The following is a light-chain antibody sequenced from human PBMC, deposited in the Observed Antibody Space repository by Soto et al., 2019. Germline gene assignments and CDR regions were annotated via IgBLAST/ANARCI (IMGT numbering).Light chain of an antibody. J-gene: IGKJ3*01. V-gene: IGKV1-5*03. Sequence: DIQMTQSPSSLSASVGDRVTITCRASQSISSRLAWYPQRPGKAPKLLIYKASSLESGVPSRFSCSGAGPECTRTISSLQPDDVATDFCQQYNSYPRTFGHGTKVDIK. CDR1: QSISSR. CDR3: QQYNSYPRT. CDR2: KAS.